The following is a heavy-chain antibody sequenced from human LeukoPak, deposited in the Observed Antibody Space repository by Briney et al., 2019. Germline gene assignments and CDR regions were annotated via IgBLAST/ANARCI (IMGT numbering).Heavy chain of an antibody. D-gene: IGHD3-3*01. CDR2: INPNSGGT. V-gene: IGHV1-2*02. CDR1: GYTFTDYY. CDR3: ARAPLPDWSGYYMGYYYYYMDV. Sequence: ASLKVSCKASGYTFTDYYIHWVRQAPGQGLEWMGWINPNSGGTNYAQKFYVRVTMTRDTSITTAYMELSRLRSDDTAVYYCARAPLPDWSGYYMGYYYYYMDVWGKGTTVTVSS. J-gene: IGHJ6*03.